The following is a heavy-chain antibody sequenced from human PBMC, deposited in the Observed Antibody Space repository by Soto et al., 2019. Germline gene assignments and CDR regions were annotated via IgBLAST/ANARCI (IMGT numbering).Heavy chain of an antibody. CDR1: GFTFSSYW. CDR2: IKQDGSEK. V-gene: IGHV3-7*03. D-gene: IGHD3-3*01. CDR3: ARDCYDLWSGYPMSNYGMDV. Sequence: PVGSLRLSCAASGFTFSSYWMSWVRQAPGKGLEWVANIKQDGSEKYYVDSVKGRFTISRDNAKNSLYLKMNSLRAEDTAVYYCARDCYDLWSGYPMSNYGMDVWGQRNTVTVSS. J-gene: IGHJ6*02.